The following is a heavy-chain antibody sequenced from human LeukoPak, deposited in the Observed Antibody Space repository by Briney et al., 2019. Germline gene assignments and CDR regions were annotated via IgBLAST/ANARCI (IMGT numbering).Heavy chain of an antibody. CDR1: GFTFDDYA. V-gene: IGHV3-9*01. D-gene: IGHD1-1*01. Sequence: GGSLRLSCAASGFTFDDYAMHWVRQAPGKGLEWVSGISWNSGSIGYADSVKGRFTISRDNAKNSLYLQMNSLRAEDTAVYYCARQGGANWLNWFDPWGQETLVTVSS. CDR3: ARQGGANWLNWFDP. J-gene: IGHJ5*02. CDR2: ISWNSGSI.